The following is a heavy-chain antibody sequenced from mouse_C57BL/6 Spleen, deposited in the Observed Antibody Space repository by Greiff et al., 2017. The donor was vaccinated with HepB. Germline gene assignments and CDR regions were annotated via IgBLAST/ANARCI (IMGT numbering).Heavy chain of an antibody. Sequence: VQLQQPGAELVKPGASVKLSCKASGYTFTSYWMHWVKQRPGRGLEWIGRIDPNSGGTKYNEKFKSKATLTVDKPSSTAYMQLSSLISEDSAVYYCARYGGYGRYAMDYWGQGTSVTVSS. J-gene: IGHJ4*01. CDR2: IDPNSGGT. V-gene: IGHV1-72*01. CDR3: ARYGGYGRYAMDY. D-gene: IGHD2-2*01. CDR1: GYTFTSYW.